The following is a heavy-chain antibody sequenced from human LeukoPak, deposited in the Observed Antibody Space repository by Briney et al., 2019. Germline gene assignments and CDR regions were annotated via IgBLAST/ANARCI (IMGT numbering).Heavy chain of an antibody. CDR2: INSDGSTT. Sequence: GGSLRLSCAASGFIFSSYWMHWVRQAPGKGLVWVSRINSDGSTTSYADSVKGRFTISRDNAKNTLYLQMNSLRAEDTAVYYCARVHNDLLTGYYNFDYWGQGTLVTVSS. D-gene: IGHD3-9*01. J-gene: IGHJ4*02. CDR3: ARVHNDLLTGYYNFDY. CDR1: GFIFSSYW. V-gene: IGHV3-74*01.